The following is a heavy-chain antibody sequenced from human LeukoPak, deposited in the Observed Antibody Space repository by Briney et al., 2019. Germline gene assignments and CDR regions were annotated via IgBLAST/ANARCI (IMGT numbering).Heavy chain of an antibody. D-gene: IGHD2-2*01. Sequence: ASVKVSCKASGYTFIGYYIHWVRQAPGLGFGWMGFINPNSGATKSAQKFQGRVTMTRDTSISTAYLDLSRLTSDDTALYYCARSHCTTTNCYSHFDYWGKGTLLTVSS. V-gene: IGHV1-2*02. CDR3: ARSHCTTTNCYSHFDY. J-gene: IGHJ4*02. CDR2: INPNSGAT. CDR1: GYTFIGYY.